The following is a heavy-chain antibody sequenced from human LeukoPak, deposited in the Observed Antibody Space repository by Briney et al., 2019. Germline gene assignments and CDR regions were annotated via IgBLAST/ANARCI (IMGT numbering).Heavy chain of an antibody. D-gene: IGHD5-18*01. J-gene: IGHJ4*02. CDR2: MNPNSGDT. CDR1: AYTFTSYD. V-gene: IGHV1-8*01. Sequence: GASVTVSCKASAYTFTSYDINWVRQAPGQGLEWMGWMNPNSGDTGYAQNFQGRLNMTRNTSKSTAYMELSSLRSEDTAVYYCARARGYNYGYVDYWGQGTLVTVSS. CDR3: ARARGYNYGYVDY.